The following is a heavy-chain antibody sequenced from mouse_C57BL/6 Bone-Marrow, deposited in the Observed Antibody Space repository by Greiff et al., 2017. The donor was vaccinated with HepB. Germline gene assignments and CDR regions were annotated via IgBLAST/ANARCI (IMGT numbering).Heavy chain of an antibody. J-gene: IGHJ3*01. CDR3: AIYYSNYVGPFAY. V-gene: IGHV2-9-1*01. CDR2: IWTGGGT. Sequence: VMLVESGPGLVAPSQSLSITCTVSGFSLTSYAISWVRQPPGKGLEWLGVIWTGGGTNYNSALKSRLSISKDNSKSQVFLKMNSLQTDDTARYYCAIYYSNYVGPFAYWGQGTLVTVSA. D-gene: IGHD2-5*01. CDR1: GFSLTSYA.